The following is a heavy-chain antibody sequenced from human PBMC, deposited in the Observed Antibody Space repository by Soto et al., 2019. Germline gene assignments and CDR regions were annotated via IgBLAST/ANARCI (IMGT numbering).Heavy chain of an antibody. CDR3: ARGGSDRPGY. V-gene: IGHV3-48*02. CDR2: ISSSSSSM. J-gene: IGHJ4*02. Sequence: EVQLVESGGGLVQPGGSLRLSCTASEFNFKNYGMNWVRQAPGKGLEWVAYISSSSSSMEYADSVKGRFTVSRDNAKSSLYLQMSSLRDEDTAVYYCARGGSDRPGYWGQGTLVTVSS. CDR1: EFNFKNYG. D-gene: IGHD6-25*01.